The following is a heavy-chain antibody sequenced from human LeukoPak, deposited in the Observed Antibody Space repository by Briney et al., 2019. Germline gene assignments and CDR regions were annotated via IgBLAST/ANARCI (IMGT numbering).Heavy chain of an antibody. CDR1: GLTFNSYA. V-gene: IGHV3-23*01. Sequence: GGSLRLSCAASGLTFNSYAMSWVCQAPGKGLEWVSTIPSSGGSTYYADSVKGRFTISRDNSKNTLHVQMNSLRAEDTAVYYCAKHMGSSSGYYFPDWGQGTLVTVSS. CDR2: IPSSGGST. D-gene: IGHD3-22*01. CDR3: AKHMGSSSGYYFPD. J-gene: IGHJ4*02.